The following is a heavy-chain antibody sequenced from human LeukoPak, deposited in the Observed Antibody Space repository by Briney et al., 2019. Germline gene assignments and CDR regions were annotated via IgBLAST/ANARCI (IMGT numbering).Heavy chain of an antibody. CDR1: GYTFSSYG. D-gene: IGHD2-2*01. V-gene: IGHV1-8*01. CDR3: ARAIRNQLLSDY. CDR2: MNPNSGNT. Sequence: GASVKVSCNTSGYTFSSYGVIWVRLAPGQGLEWMGWMNPNSGNTGYAQKFQGRVTMTGDTSISTAYMELSSLISDDTAVYYCARAIRNQLLSDYWGQGTLVTVSS. J-gene: IGHJ4*02.